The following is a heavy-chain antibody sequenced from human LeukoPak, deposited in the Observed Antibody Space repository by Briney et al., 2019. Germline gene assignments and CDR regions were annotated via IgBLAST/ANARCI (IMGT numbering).Heavy chain of an antibody. CDR3: AKDPNIVVVVAAVDY. V-gene: IGHV3-23*01. J-gene: IGHJ4*02. D-gene: IGHD2-15*01. Sequence: GGSLRLSCAASGFTFSSYAMSWVRHAPGKGLEWVSAISGSGGSTYYADSVKGRFTISRDNSKNTLYLQMNSLRAEDTAVYYCAKDPNIVVVVAAVDYWGQGTLVTVSS. CDR1: GFTFSSYA. CDR2: ISGSGGST.